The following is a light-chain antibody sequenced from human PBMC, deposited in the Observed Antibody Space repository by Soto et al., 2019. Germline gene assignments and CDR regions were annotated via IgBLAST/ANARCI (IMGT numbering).Light chain of an antibody. CDR3: QQYNSYSG. CDR1: QSISSW. J-gene: IGKJ1*01. V-gene: IGKV1-5*01. CDR2: DAS. Sequence: DIQMTQSPSTLSASVGDRVTITCRASQSISSWLAWYQQKPGKAPKLLIYDASSLESGVPSRFSGSGSGTEFTLTTSSLQPDDFATYYCQQYNSYSGFGQGTKVEIK.